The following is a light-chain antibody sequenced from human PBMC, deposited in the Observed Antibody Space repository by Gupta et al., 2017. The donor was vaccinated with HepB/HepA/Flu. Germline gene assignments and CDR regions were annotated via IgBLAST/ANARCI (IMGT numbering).Light chain of an antibody. CDR2: AAS. V-gene: IGKV1-39*01. Sequence: DIQMTQSPSSLSASVGDRVTITCRASQSINNYLNWYQQKPGKAPKVLIYAASSLQSGVPSRFSGRGSGTDFTLTISSLQPEDFATYYCRQSYSTPTFGQGTKVEIK. J-gene: IGKJ1*01. CDR1: QSINNY. CDR3: RQSYSTPT.